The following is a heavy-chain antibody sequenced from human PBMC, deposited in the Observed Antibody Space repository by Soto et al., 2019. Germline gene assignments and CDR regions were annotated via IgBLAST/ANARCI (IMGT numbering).Heavy chain of an antibody. CDR1: GYSISSGYY. J-gene: IGHJ4*02. CDR3: ARGGWLRPIDY. V-gene: IGHV4-38-2*01. CDR2: IYHSGST. Sequence: ETLSLTCAVSGYSISSGYYWGWIRQPPGKGLEWIGSIYHSGSTYYNPSLKSRVTISVDTSKNQFSLKLSSVTAADTAVYYCARGGWLRPIDYWGQGTLVTVSS. D-gene: IGHD5-12*01.